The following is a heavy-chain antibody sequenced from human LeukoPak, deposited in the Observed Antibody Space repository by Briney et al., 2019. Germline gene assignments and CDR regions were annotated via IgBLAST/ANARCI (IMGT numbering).Heavy chain of an antibody. Sequence: PGGSLRLSCAASRFTFTNYGMTWVRQAPGKGLEWGSTISGSGITIYYADSVKGRVTISRDTSKNTLYLQMHSLRAEDTAVYYCAKRAMVRGVAPYDAFDIWGQGTMVTVSS. CDR1: RFTFTNYG. V-gene: IGHV3-23*01. D-gene: IGHD3-10*01. J-gene: IGHJ3*02. CDR2: ISGSGITI. CDR3: AKRAMVRGVAPYDAFDI.